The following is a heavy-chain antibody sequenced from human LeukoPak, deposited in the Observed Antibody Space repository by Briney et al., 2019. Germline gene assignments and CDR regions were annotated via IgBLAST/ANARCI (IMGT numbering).Heavy chain of an antibody. CDR3: AREGDSGSYFE. V-gene: IGHV1-18*01. CDR1: GYTFTNYG. J-gene: IGHJ4*02. CDR2: ISPYNGNT. D-gene: IGHD1-26*01. Sequence: ASVKVSCKASGYTFTNYGIDWLRQAPGQGLERMGWISPYNGNTDYAQKFQGRVTMTTDTSTSTAYMELRSLRSDDTAVYYCAREGDSGSYFEWGQGTLVTVSS.